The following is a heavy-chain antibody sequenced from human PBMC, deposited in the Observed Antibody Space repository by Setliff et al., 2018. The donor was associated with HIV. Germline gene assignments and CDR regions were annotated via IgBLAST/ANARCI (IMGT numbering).Heavy chain of an antibody. V-gene: IGHV4-34*10. J-gene: IGHJ6*03. CDR3: VRDAEGVAAGAIYFYMDV. CDR2: INHSGNT. Sequence: SETLSLTCVVYGGSFSDYYWSWIRQPPGKGLEWIGEINHSGNTTYNPSLKSRVTMSVDTTKNQFSLKLSSVTAADTAVYYCVRDAEGVAAGAIYFYMDVWGKGTTVTVSS. CDR1: GGSFSDYY. D-gene: IGHD2-8*01.